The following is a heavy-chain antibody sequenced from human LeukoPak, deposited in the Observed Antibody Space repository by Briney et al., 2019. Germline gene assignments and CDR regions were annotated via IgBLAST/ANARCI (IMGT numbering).Heavy chain of an antibody. CDR1: GFTFSSYG. J-gene: IGHJ6*03. CDR3: AKDPSYYDILTGYDYYYYYYMDV. V-gene: IGHV3-30*02. D-gene: IGHD3-9*01. Sequence: GGSLRLSCAASGFTFSSYGMHWVRQAPGKGLEWVAFIRYDGSNKYYADSVKGRFTISRDNSKNTLYLQMNSLRAEDTAVYYCAKDPSYYDILTGYDYYYYYYMDVWGKGTTVTISS. CDR2: IRYDGSNK.